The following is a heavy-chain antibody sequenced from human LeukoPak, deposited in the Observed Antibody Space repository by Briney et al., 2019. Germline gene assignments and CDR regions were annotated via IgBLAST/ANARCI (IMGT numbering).Heavy chain of an antibody. CDR3: ARPRAFSYGQMYYFDY. V-gene: IGHV1-2*02. CDR2: INPNSGET. J-gene: IGHJ4*02. CDR1: GYTFTGYY. D-gene: IGHD5-18*01. Sequence: ASVKVSCTASGYTFTGYYMHWVRQAPGQGLEWMGWINPNSGETKFVQKFQGRVTMTRDTSITTAYMELSRLRFDDTAVYYCARPRAFSYGQMYYFDYWGQGALVTVSS.